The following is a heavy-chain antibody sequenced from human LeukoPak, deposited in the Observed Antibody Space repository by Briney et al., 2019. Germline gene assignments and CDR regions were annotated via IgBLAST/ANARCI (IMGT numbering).Heavy chain of an antibody. V-gene: IGHV1-2*02. CDR3: ARGTVTFSYWYVDL. CDR2: INPNSGGT. CDR1: GYTFTGYY. J-gene: IGHJ2*01. Sequence: GASVKVSCKASGYTFTGYYMHWVRQAPGQGLEWMGLINPNSGGTNYAQEFQGRVTMTRDTSISTAYMELSRLRSDDTAVYYCARGTVTFSYWYVDLWGRGTLVTVSS. D-gene: IGHD4-17*01.